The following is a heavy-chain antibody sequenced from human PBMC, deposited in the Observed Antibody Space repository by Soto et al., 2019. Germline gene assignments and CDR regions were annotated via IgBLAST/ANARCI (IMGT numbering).Heavy chain of an antibody. CDR2: ISGSGGST. CDR3: AKGGSPWYPLDDFWSGLTWDYGMDV. V-gene: IGHV3-23*01. J-gene: IGHJ6*02. D-gene: IGHD3-3*01. CDR1: GFTFSSYA. Sequence: LRLSCETSGFTFSSYAMSWVRQAPGKGLEWVSAISGSGGSTYYEDSVKGRFTISRDNSKNKLYLQMNSLRAEDTAVYYCAKGGSPWYPLDDFWSGLTWDYGMDVWGQGTTVTVSS.